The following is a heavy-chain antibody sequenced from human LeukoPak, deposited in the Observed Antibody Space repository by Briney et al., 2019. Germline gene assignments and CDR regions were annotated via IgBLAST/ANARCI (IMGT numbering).Heavy chain of an antibody. CDR2: INPNGERT. CDR3: ARDMSTRVTPISYAFDV. J-gene: IGHJ3*01. V-gene: IGHV1-46*01. CDR1: ENTFTNYY. D-gene: IGHD4-23*01. Sequence: GASVKVSCKASENTFTNYYMHWVRQAPGQGLEWLGIINPNGERTNYAQTFQGRVTMTRDTSTTTVYMELSSLRSEDTAVYYCARDMSTRVTPISYAFDVWGQGIMVTVSS.